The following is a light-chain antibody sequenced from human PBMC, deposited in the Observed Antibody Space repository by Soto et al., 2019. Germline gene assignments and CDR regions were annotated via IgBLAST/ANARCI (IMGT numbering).Light chain of an antibody. CDR1: SSDVGGYNY. Sequence: QSALTQPPSASGSPGQSGAISCTGTSSDVGGYNYVSWYQQHPGKAPKLMLYEVNKQPSGVPDRFSGSKSGNTASLTVSGLQAEDEADYYCSAYAGSSNVFGTGTKLTVL. CDR3: SAYAGSSNV. J-gene: IGLJ1*01. CDR2: EVN. V-gene: IGLV2-8*01.